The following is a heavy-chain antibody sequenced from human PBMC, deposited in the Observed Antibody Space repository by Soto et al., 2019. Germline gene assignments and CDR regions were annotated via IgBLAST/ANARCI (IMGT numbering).Heavy chain of an antibody. CDR1: GYAFSCFD. Sequence: GASVKVSCKASGYAFSCFDMTWVRQAPGQGLEWMGWLNAGNGNTKYSQKFQGRVTITRDTSASTAYMELSSLRSEDTAVYYCATGVPTVTTGYYYYGMDVWGQGTTVTVSS. CDR2: LNAGNGNT. CDR3: ATGVPTVTTGYYYYGMDV. D-gene: IGHD4-4*01. J-gene: IGHJ6*02. V-gene: IGHV1-3*01.